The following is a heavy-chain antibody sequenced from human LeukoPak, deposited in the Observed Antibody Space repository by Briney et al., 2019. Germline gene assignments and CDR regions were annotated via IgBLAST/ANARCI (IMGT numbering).Heavy chain of an antibody. CDR3: VKGGWMAD. CDR2: ITGSGRDT. Sequence: PGGSLRLSCAASGFTFSTYAMNWVRQAPGKRLEWVSSITGSGRDTYYAGSVKGRITISRDNSRNTLYLQMNSLRVEDTAVYYCVKGGWMADWGQGTLVSVSS. D-gene: IGHD5-24*01. V-gene: IGHV3-23*01. CDR1: GFTFSTYA. J-gene: IGHJ4*02.